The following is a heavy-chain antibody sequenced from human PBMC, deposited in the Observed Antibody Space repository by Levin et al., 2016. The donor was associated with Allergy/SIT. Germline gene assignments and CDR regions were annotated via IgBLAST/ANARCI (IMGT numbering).Heavy chain of an antibody. Sequence: SETLSLTCAVYGGSFSGYYWSWIRQPPGKGLEWIGEINHSGSTNYNPSLKSRVTISVDTSKNQFSLKLSSVTAADTAVYYCARGDYGDPYYFDYWGQGTLVTVSS. D-gene: IGHD4-17*01. CDR2: INHSGST. CDR3: ARGDYGDPYYFDY. V-gene: IGHV4-34*01. CDR1: GGSFSGYY. J-gene: IGHJ4*02.